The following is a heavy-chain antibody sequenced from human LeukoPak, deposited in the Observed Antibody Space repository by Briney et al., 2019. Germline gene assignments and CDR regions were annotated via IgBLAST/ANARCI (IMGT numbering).Heavy chain of an antibody. CDR2: SSGSGGST. CDR3: TGSYYYEYFQH. D-gene: IGHD3-22*01. V-gene: IGHV3-23*01. CDR1: GLTFSSYA. Sequence: GGSLRLSCGPSGLTFSSYAMNWAPRATGKGLGWVSVSSGSGGSTYYADSVRGRFTISRDNSKSTLYLQMNSLRAEDTALYYCTGSYYYEYFQHRGQGTLVTVSS. J-gene: IGHJ1*01.